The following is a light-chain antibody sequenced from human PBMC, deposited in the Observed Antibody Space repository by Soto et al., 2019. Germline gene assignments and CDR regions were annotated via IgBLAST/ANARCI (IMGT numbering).Light chain of an antibody. CDR2: DAS. CDR1: QNINIY. V-gene: IGKV1-33*01. Sequence: DIQMTQSPYSLSASVGDRVTITCQASQNINIYLKWYQQSPGRAPKLLIYDASSLEKGVPSRFSGTGSGTHFTLTISSLQPEDIATYYCQPYDDLPFTFGPGTKGDIK. J-gene: IGKJ3*01. CDR3: QPYDDLPFT.